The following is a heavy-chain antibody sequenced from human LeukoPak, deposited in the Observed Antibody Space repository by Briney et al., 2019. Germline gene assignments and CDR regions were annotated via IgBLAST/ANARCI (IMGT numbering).Heavy chain of an antibody. V-gene: IGHV4-59*01. CDR2: IHYSGST. D-gene: IGHD3-10*01. J-gene: IGHJ3*02. CDR1: GGSISTYY. CDR3: ARVGFRTAFDI. Sequence: SETLSLTCTVSGGSISTYYWSWIRQPPGKGLDWIGYIHYSGSTNYNPSLKSRVIISVDTSKNQFFLKLSSVTAADTAVYYCARVGFRTAFDIWGQGTMGTVSS.